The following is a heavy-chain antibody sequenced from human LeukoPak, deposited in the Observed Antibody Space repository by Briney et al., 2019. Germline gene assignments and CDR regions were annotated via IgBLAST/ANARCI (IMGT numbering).Heavy chain of an antibody. CDR1: GGSISSGDYY. CDR2: IYYSGST. Sequence: SQTLSLTCTVSGGSISSGDYYWSWIRQPPGKGLEWIGYIYYSGSTYYNPSLKSRVTISVDTSKNQFSLKLSPVTAADTAVYYCARDLLNEGNHLDYWGQGTLVTVSS. V-gene: IGHV4-30-4*01. J-gene: IGHJ4*02. D-gene: IGHD4-23*01. CDR3: ARDLLNEGNHLDY.